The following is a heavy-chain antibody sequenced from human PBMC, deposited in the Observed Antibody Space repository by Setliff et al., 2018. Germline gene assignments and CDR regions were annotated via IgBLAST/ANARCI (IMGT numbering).Heavy chain of an antibody. CDR1: GDSISGGDYY. V-gene: IGHV4-61*02. J-gene: IGHJ5*02. CDR3: AKESLAINTRWFDP. Sequence: SETLSLTCTVSGDSISGGDYYWTWIRQPAGKRLEWIGRVYNSGTTYNAFFASRVTMSIDTSKNQFSLNLNSVTAADAALYYCAKESLAINTRWFDPWGQGILVTVSS. D-gene: IGHD3-3*02. CDR2: VYNSGTT.